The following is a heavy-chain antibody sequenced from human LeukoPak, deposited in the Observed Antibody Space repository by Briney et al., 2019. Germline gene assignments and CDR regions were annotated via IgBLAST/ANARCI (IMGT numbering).Heavy chain of an antibody. Sequence: GGSLRLSCAASGFTFSSYWMSWVRQAPGKGLEWVANIREDGSEKYYVDSVKGRFTISRDNAKNSLYLQMNSLRAEDTAIYYCARATASNWFDPWGQGTLVTVSS. CDR1: GFTFSSYW. D-gene: IGHD5-18*01. V-gene: IGHV3-7*01. CDR2: IREDGSEK. J-gene: IGHJ5*02. CDR3: ARATASNWFDP.